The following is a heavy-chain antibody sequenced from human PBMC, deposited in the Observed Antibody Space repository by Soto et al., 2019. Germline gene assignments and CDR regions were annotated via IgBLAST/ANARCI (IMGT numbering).Heavy chain of an antibody. D-gene: IGHD3-22*01. CDR2: INHSGST. V-gene: IGHV4-34*01. Sequence: PSETLSLTCAVYGGSFSGYYWSWIRQPPGKGLERIGEINHSGSTNYNPSLKRRVTISVDMSKNQSSLKLSSVTAADTAVYYCARAPSGYYLRSAFEIWGQGTMVTVSS. CDR3: ARAPSGYYLRSAFEI. J-gene: IGHJ3*02. CDR1: GGSFSGYY.